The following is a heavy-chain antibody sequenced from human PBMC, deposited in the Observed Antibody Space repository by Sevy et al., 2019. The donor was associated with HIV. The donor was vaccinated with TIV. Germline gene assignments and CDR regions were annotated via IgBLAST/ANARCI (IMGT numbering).Heavy chain of an antibody. D-gene: IGHD4-17*01. J-gene: IGHJ6*02. CDR3: ASARANYVDNYFFYAMDV. V-gene: IGHV3-30-3*01. CDR2: ISFDESVK. Sequence: GGSLRLSCAASGFAFTNYYAMHWVRQAPGKGLEWVALISFDESVKYYADAVKGRFTISRDKFKHTLYLQMNSLTTEDTAVYYCASARANYVDNYFFYAMDVLGQGTSVTVSS. CDR1: GFAFTNYYA.